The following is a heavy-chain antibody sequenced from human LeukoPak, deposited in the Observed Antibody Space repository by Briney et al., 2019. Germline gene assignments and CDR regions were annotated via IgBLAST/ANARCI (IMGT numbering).Heavy chain of an antibody. Sequence: PGGALRLSCAASGFTFSDYYMRWIRQAPGKGLEYVSYISSSGSTIYYADSVKGRFTISRDNAKNSLYLQMNSLRAEDTAVYYCARGGFPMIVRGNAFDIWGQGTMVTVSS. CDR3: ARGGFPMIVRGNAFDI. J-gene: IGHJ3*02. CDR1: GFTFSDYY. D-gene: IGHD3-22*01. V-gene: IGHV3-11*01. CDR2: ISSSGSTI.